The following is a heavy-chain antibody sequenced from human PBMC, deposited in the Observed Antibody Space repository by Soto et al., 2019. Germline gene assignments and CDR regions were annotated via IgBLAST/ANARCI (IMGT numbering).Heavy chain of an antibody. CDR3: DREYIDHGSDG. D-gene: IGHD1-20*01. CDR1: GFSFGRYG. Sequence: GGSLRLSCVGSGFSFGRYGIHWVRQAPGKGLEWVAWVSYDGRNRNYADSLKARLTISRDNSKDTASLQMNRPGPDDTYVYYSDREYIDHGSDGWGQGSSVTVSS. V-gene: IGHV3-30*03. J-gene: IGHJ6*02. CDR2: VSYDGRNR.